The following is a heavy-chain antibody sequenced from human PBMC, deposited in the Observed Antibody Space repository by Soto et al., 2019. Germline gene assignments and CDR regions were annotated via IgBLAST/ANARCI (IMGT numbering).Heavy chain of an antibody. CDR2: IFHGGNT. Sequence: QVQLQESGAGLVKPSGTLSLTCAVSRGSISGSYWWSWVRQTPGKGLQWIGEIFHGGNTNYSPSLKTRVTLSVDKSKNQFSLNLTSVTAADTAAYYCASKMGAFDIWGQGTMVPVSS. J-gene: IGHJ3*02. V-gene: IGHV4-4*02. CDR3: ASKMGAFDI. D-gene: IGHD2-8*01. CDR1: RGSISGSYW.